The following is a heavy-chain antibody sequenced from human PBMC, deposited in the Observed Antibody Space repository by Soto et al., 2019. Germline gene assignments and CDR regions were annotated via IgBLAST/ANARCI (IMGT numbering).Heavy chain of an antibody. CDR3: ARSYSSGLIGY. CDR1: GGSFSGYY. V-gene: IGHV4-34*09. D-gene: IGHD6-19*01. Sequence: PSETLSLTCAVYGGSFSGYYWSWIRQPPGKGLEWIGEINHSGSTHYNPSLGSRVSLSVDTSKNEFSLQLSSVTAADTAVYYCARSYSSGLIGYWGRGTLVTVSS. CDR2: INHSGST. J-gene: IGHJ4*02.